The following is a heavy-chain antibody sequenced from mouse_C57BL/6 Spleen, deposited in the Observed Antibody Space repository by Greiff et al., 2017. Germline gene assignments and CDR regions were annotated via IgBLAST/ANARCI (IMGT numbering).Heavy chain of an antibody. Sequence: EVKLVESEGGLVQPGSSMKLSCTASGFTFSDYYMAWVRQVPEKGLEWVANINYDGSSTYYLDSLKSRFIISRDNAKNILYLQMSSLKSEDTATYYCARDQGLTTVVADYWYFDVWGTGTTVTVSS. CDR2: INYDGSST. D-gene: IGHD1-1*01. V-gene: IGHV5-16*01. CDR1: GFTFSDYY. J-gene: IGHJ1*03. CDR3: ARDQGLTTVVADYWYFDV.